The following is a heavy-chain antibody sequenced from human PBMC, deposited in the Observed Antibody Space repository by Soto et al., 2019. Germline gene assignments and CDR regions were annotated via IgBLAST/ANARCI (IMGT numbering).Heavy chain of an antibody. V-gene: IGHV3-49*03. CDR3: TRDPKGGSSMSWFDP. D-gene: IGHD6-6*01. CDR2: IRSKAYGGTT. J-gene: IGHJ5*02. CDR1: GFTFGDYA. Sequence: GGSLRLSCTASGFTFGDYAMSWFRQAPGKGLEWVGFIRSKAYGGTTEYAASVKGRFTISRDDSKSIAYLQMNSLKTEDTAVYYCTRDPKGGSSMSWFDPWGQGTLVTVSS.